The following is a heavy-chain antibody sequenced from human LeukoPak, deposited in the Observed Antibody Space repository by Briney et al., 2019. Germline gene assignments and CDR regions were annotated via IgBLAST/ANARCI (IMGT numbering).Heavy chain of an antibody. V-gene: IGHV4-39*01. CDR3: ARHRARWLVQSLDY. CDR1: GGSMSSSSYY. D-gene: IGHD6-19*01. Sequence: PSETLSLTCTVSGGSMSSSSYYWGWIRQPPGQGLEWIGTVYYPRSTYYNPSLKSRVTMSIDTSKSQFSLKLRSVTAADTAVYYCARHRARWLVQSLDYWGQGSLVTVSS. CDR2: VYYPRST. J-gene: IGHJ4*02.